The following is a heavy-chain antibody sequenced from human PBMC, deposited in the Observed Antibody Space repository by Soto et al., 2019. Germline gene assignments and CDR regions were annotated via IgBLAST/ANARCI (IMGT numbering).Heavy chain of an antibody. Sequence: ASVKVSCKASGYTFTSYYMHWVRQAPGQGLEWMGWINPNSGGTNYAQKFQGWVTMTRDTSISTAYMELSRLRSEDTAVYYCARRLDTVSSYYYYYGMDVWGQGTTVTVSS. CDR1: GYTFTSYY. CDR2: INPNSGGT. J-gene: IGHJ6*02. D-gene: IGHD4-4*01. V-gene: IGHV1-2*04. CDR3: ARRLDTVSSYYYYYGMDV.